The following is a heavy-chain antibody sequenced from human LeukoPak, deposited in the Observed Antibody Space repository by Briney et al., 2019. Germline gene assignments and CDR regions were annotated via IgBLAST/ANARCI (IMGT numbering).Heavy chain of an antibody. D-gene: IGHD3-22*01. Sequence: SETLSLTCTVSGGSISSYDWTWIRQPQWKGLEWIGYIYYSGSTNYNPSLKSRVTISVDTSKNQFSLKLSSVTAADTAVYYCARVGSSGYYYIDYWGQGTLVTVSS. V-gene: IGHV4-59*01. CDR3: ARVGSSGYYYIDY. CDR2: IYYSGST. CDR1: GGSISSYD. J-gene: IGHJ4*02.